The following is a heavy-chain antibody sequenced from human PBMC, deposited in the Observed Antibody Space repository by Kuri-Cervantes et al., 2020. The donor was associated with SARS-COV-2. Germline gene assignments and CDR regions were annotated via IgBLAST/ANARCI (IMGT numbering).Heavy chain of an antibody. CDR3: ARQGSGWYNAFDI. J-gene: IGHJ3*02. CDR2: IYYSGST. Sequence: ESLKISCTVSGGSISSSSYYWGWIRQPPGKGLEWIGSIYYSGSTYYNPSLTSQDTRTHDPSKNQFSLKLSSVTAADTAVYYCARQGSGWYNAFDIWGQGTMVTVSS. CDR1: GGSISSSSYY. V-gene: IGHV4-39*07. D-gene: IGHD6-13*01.